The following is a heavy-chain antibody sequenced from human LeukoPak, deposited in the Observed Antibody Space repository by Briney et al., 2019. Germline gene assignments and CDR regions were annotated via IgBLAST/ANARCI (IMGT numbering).Heavy chain of an antibody. D-gene: IGHD3-22*01. Sequence: GGSLRLSCAASGFTFSSYSMNWVRQAPGKGLEWVSSISSSSSYIYYADSVKGQFTISRDNAKNSLYLQMNSLRAEDTAVYYCARVRNYYDSSGYYIYYYYGMDVWGQGTTVTVSS. CDR3: ARVRNYYDSSGYYIYYYYGMDV. CDR2: ISSSSSYI. CDR1: GFTFSSYS. J-gene: IGHJ6*02. V-gene: IGHV3-21*01.